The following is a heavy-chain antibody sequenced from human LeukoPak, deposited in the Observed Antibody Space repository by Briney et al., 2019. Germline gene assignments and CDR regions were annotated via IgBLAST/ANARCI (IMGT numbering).Heavy chain of an antibody. CDR3: ARHPSGRMWLQQGGWFDP. J-gene: IGHJ5*02. CDR2: IYYSGST. D-gene: IGHD5-24*01. Sequence: SETLSLTCTVSGGSLSSYYWSWIRQPPGKGLEWIGYIYYSGSTNYNPSLKSRVTISVDTSKNQFSLKLTSVTAADTAVYYCARHPSGRMWLQQGGWFDPWGQGTLVTVSS. CDR1: GGSLSSYY. V-gene: IGHV4-59*08.